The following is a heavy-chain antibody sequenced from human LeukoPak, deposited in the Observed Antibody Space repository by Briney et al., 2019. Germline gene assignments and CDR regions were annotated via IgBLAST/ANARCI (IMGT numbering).Heavy chain of an antibody. D-gene: IGHD4-23*01. V-gene: IGHV4-39*01. Sequence: SETLSLTCTVSGGSISSSSYYWGWVRQPPGKGLEWIGSIYYSGSTYYNPSLKSRVTISVDTSKNQFSLKLSSVTAADTAVYYCARSSNEDDYGGNFDYWGQGTLVTVSS. J-gene: IGHJ4*02. CDR1: GGSISSSSYY. CDR2: IYYSGST. CDR3: ARSSNEDDYGGNFDY.